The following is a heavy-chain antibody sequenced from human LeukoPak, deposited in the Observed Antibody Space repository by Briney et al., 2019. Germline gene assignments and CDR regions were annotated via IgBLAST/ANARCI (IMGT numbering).Heavy chain of an antibody. CDR2: LSAYNGIT. CDR1: GYTFTSYG. D-gene: IGHD2-2*01. J-gene: IGHJ4*02. Sequence: GASVKVSCKASGYTFTSYGISWVRQAPGQGLEWMGRLSAYNGITNYAQKLRGRVTMTTDTSTSTAYMELRSLRSDDTAVYYCARDGTFFSSQLDYWGQGTLVTVSS. CDR3: ARDGTFFSSQLDY. V-gene: IGHV1-18*01.